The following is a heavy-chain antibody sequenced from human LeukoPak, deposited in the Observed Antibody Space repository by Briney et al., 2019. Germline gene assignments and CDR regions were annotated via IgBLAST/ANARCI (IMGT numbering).Heavy chain of an antibody. CDR1: GYTFTGYY. D-gene: IGHD1-26*01. J-gene: IGHJ6*03. CDR3: ARNSGSYVSNTGDYYYYYMDV. Sequence: GASVKVSCKASGYTFTGYYMHWVRQAPGQGLEWMGWINPNSGGTNYAQKFQGRVTMTRDTSISTAYMELSRLRSDDTAVYYCARNSGSYVSNTGDYYYYYMDVWGKGTTVTVPS. CDR2: INPNSGGT. V-gene: IGHV1-2*02.